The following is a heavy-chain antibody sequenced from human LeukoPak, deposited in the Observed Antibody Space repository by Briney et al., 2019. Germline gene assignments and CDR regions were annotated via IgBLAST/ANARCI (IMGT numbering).Heavy chain of an antibody. CDR2: MNPNSGNT. V-gene: IGHV1-8*01. CDR1: GYTFTSYD. J-gene: IGHJ4*02. CDR3: ARVSDSSGSAIDY. D-gene: IGHD3-22*01. Sequence: ASVKVSCKASGYTFTSYDINWVRQATGQGLEWMGWMNPNSGNTGYAQKFQGRVTMTRNTSISTAYMELSSLRSEDTAVYYCARVSDSSGSAIDYWGQGTLVTVSS.